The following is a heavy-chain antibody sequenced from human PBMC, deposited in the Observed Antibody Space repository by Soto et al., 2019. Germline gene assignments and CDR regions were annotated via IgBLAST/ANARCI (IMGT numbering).Heavy chain of an antibody. J-gene: IGHJ4*02. CDR2: IIPIFGTA. V-gene: IGHV1-69*01. Sequence: QVQLVQSGAEVKKPGSSVKVSCKASGGTFSSYAISWVRQAPGQGLEWMGGIIPIFGTANYAQKFQGRVPITEDESTSTAYMELSSLRSEDTAVYYCARDISGYSSSWDIFDYWGQGTLVTVSS. D-gene: IGHD6-13*01. CDR3: ARDISGYSSSWDIFDY. CDR1: GGTFSSYA.